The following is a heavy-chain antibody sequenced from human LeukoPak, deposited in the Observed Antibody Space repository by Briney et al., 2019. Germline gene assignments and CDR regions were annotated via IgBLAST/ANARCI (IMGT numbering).Heavy chain of an antibody. CDR1: GYTLTELS. D-gene: IGHD1-26*01. V-gene: IGHV1-24*01. J-gene: IGHJ4*02. Sequence: ASVKVSCKVSGYTLTELSMHWVRQAPGKGLEWMGGFDPEDGETIYAQKFQGRVTMTEDTSTDTAYMELSSLRSEDTAVYYCATVWELPEGGHYFDYWGQGTLVTVSS. CDR3: ATVWELPEGGHYFDY. CDR2: FDPEDGET.